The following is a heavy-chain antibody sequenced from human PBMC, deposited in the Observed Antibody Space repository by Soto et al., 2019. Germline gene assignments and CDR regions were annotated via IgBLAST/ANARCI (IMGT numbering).Heavy chain of an antibody. D-gene: IGHD5-12*01. J-gene: IGHJ4*02. CDR1: GFTFSSYA. Sequence: VGSLRLSCPASGFTFSSYALHWVRQAPGKGLEWVAVISSDGNNKHYADSVEGRFTVSRDNSENTLYLQVNNVRTEDTAVYSCAREPTEMATRLDNWGQGTLVTVSS. CDR3: AREPTEMATRLDN. V-gene: IGHV3-30-3*01. CDR2: ISSDGNNK.